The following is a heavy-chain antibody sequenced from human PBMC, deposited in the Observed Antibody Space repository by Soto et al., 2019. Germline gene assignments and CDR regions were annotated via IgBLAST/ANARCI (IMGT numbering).Heavy chain of an antibody. J-gene: IGHJ4*02. V-gene: IGHV1-46*02. CDR3: AREGAAAARMFDN. D-gene: IGHD6-13*01. CDR1: GYTFNMYY. Sequence: QVQLVQSGAEVRNPGASVKLSCKASGYTFNMYYMHWVRQAPGQGLEWIGVINPNGDTTTYAQRFQGRLTMTRDTSTSTVYMDLTSLRSEDTAVYYCAREGAAAARMFDNWGQGTLVTVSS. CDR2: INPNGDTT.